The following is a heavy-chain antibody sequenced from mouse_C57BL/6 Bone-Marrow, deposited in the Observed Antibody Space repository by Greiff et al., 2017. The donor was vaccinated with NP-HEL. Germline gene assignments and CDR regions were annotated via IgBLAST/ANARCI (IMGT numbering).Heavy chain of an antibody. CDR2: IYPGSGST. J-gene: IGHJ1*03. CDR1: GYTFTSYW. CDR3: AKGQLRLRYFDV. Sequence: VKLQQPGAELVKPGASVKMSCKASGYTFTSYWITWVKQRPGQGLEWIGDIYPGSGSTNYNEKFKSKATLTVDTSSSTAYMQLSSLTSEDSAVYYCAKGQLRLRYFDVWGTGTTVTVSS. D-gene: IGHD3-2*02. V-gene: IGHV1-55*01.